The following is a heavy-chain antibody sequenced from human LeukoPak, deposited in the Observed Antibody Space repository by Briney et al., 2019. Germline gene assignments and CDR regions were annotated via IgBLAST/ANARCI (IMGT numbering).Heavy chain of an antibody. Sequence: PSETLSLTCAVSGGSISSGGYSWSWIRQPPGKGLEWIGYIYHSGSTYYNPSLKSRVTISQDTSKNQFSLKLSSVAAADTAVYYCARHDPIVGTPDAFDIWGQGTMVTVSS. CDR1: GGSISSGGYS. CDR2: IYHSGST. V-gene: IGHV4-30-2*01. D-gene: IGHD1-26*01. CDR3: ARHDPIVGTPDAFDI. J-gene: IGHJ3*02.